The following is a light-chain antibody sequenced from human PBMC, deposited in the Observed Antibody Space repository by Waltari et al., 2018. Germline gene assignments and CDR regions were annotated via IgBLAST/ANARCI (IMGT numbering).Light chain of an antibody. CDR3: AGWDGSLNGYV. CDR1: SSNIGSSY. Sequence: QSVLTQPPSASGTPGQRVTISFSGSSSNIGSSYATWYQQPPGTAPKLVIYNNNKRPSGVPDRFSGSKYGTSASLAISGLQSEDEADYYCAGWDGSLNGYVFGAATKVTVL. V-gene: IGLV1-44*01. CDR2: NNN. J-gene: IGLJ1*01.